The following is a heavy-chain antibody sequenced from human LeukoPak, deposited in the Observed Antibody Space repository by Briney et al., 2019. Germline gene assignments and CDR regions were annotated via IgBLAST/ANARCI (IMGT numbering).Heavy chain of an antibody. CDR1: GYSFTSYW. CDR2: IYPGDSDT. J-gene: IGHJ3*02. CDR3: ARHVRAGSSGWYFLDAFDI. Sequence: GASLKISCKGSGYSFTSYWIGWVRQLPGKGLEWMGIIYPGDSDTRYSPSFQGQVTISADKSISTAYLQWSSLKASDTAMYYCARHVRAGSSGWYFLDAFDIWGQGTMVTVSS. V-gene: IGHV5-51*01. D-gene: IGHD6-19*01.